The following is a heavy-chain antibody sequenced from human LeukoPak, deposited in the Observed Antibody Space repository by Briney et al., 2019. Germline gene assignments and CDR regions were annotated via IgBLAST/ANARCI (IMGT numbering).Heavy chain of an antibody. Sequence: GGALRLSCAASGFTFSSYSMNWGREAPGEGLECVSSISSSSSYIYYADSVKGGFTISRDNANNSRYLQMNSLRADDPAVYYCARDSFLGATPLDYWGQGPLVPVSS. CDR2: ISSSSSYI. CDR1: GFTFSSYS. V-gene: IGHV3-21*01. CDR3: ARDSFLGATPLDY. J-gene: IGHJ4*02. D-gene: IGHD1-26*01.